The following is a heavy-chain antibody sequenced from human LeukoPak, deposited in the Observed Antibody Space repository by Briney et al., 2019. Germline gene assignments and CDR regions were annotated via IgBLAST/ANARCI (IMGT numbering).Heavy chain of an antibody. J-gene: IGHJ3*02. CDR3: ARAVGYCTNGVCPRAFDI. CDR2: IYYSGST. Sequence: SETLSLTCTVSGGSISSYYWSWIRQPPGKGLEWIGYIYYSGSTNYNPSLKSRVTISVDTSKNQFSLKLSSVTAADTAVYYCARAVGYCTNGVCPRAFDIWGQGTMVTASS. V-gene: IGHV4-59*08. CDR1: GGSISSYY. D-gene: IGHD2-8*01.